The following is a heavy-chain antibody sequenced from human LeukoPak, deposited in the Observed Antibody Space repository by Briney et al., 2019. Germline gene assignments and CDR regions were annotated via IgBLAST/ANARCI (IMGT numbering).Heavy chain of an antibody. CDR1: GFTFSSYA. D-gene: IGHD2-2*01. CDR2: ISGSGGST. J-gene: IGHJ2*01. CDR3: AKGSSGYCSSTSCYSLDL. V-gene: IGHV3-23*01. Sequence: RGSLRLSCAASGFTFSSYAMSWVRQAPGKGLEWVSAISGSGGSTYYADSVKGRFTISRDNSKNTLYLQMNSLRAEDTAVYYCAKGSSGYCSSTSCYSLDLWGRGTLVTVSS.